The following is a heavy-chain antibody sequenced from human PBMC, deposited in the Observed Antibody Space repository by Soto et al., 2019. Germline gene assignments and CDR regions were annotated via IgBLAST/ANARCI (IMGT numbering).Heavy chain of an antibody. CDR2: IYYSGST. Sequence: QVQLHESGPGLVKPSETLSLTCTVSGGSISSYYWSWIRQPPGKGLEWIGYIYYSGSTNYNPSLKSRVTISVDTSKNQFSLKLSSVTAAVTAVYYCARHHDSWGQGTLVTVSS. CDR1: GGSISSYY. V-gene: IGHV4-59*08. J-gene: IGHJ4*02. CDR3: ARHHDS.